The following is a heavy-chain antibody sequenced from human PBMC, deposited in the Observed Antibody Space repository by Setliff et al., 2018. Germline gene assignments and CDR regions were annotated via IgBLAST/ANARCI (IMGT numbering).Heavy chain of an antibody. V-gene: IGHV4-39*01. D-gene: IGHD5-12*01. CDR2: INYSGST. CDR1: GDSLSSGTQY. J-gene: IGHJ6*03. CDR3: AKVYIDYIMTRDNTWQYIFYMDV. Sequence: SETLSLTCSVLGDSLSSGTQYWAWIRQPPGKGLEWIGNINYSGSTYYNPSLKSRVTMSVDASRNQVSLKVTSVTAEDTAVYYCAKVYIDYIMTRDNTWQYIFYMDVWGRGTTVTVSS.